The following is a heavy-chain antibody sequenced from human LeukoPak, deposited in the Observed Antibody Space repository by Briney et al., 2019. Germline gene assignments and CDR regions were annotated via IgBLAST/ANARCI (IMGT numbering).Heavy chain of an antibody. CDR3: AREYCSSTSCSQFDY. Sequence: GGSLRLSCAASGFTFSSYAMHWVRQAPGKGLEWVAVISYDGSNKYYADSVKGRFTISRDNPKNTLYLQMNSLRAEDTAVYYCAREYCSSTSCSQFDYWGQGTLVTVSS. J-gene: IGHJ4*02. V-gene: IGHV3-30-3*01. CDR1: GFTFSSYA. CDR2: ISYDGSNK. D-gene: IGHD2-2*01.